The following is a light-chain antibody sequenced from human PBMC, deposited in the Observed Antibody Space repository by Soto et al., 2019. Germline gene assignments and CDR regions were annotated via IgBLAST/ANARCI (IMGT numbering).Light chain of an antibody. J-gene: IGLJ3*02. CDR3: SSYSISSTRV. CDR2: DVA. V-gene: IGLV2-14*03. CDR1: SSEVGDYNY. Sequence: QSALTQPASVSGSPGQSIAISCTGTSSEVGDYNYVSWYQQHPGKAPKLIIYDVAKRPSGVSDRFSGSKSGSTASLTISGLQAEYEAYYYCSSYSISSTRVFGGGTKLTVL.